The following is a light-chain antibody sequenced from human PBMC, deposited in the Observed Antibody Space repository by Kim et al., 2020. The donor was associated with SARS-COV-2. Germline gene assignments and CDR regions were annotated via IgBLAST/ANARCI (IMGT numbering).Light chain of an antibody. J-gene: IGKJ2*03. CDR3: QQYGNAPRS. CDR2: GAS. V-gene: IGKV3-20*01. Sequence: EIVLTQSPGTLSLSPGERATLSCRASQSVSSRNLAWYQQKPGQAPRLLIYGASSMATGIPDRFSGSGSGTDFTLTISRLEPEDFAVYYCQQYGNAPRSFGQGTKLEI. CDR1: QSVSSRN.